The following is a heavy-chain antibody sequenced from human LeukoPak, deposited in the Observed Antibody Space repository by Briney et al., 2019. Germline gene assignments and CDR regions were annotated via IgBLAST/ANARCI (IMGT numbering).Heavy chain of an antibody. CDR2: IHYSGST. CDR1: GGSISNYY. V-gene: IGHV4-59*08. D-gene: IGHD3-10*01. Sequence: PSETLSLTCTVSGGSISNYYWSWIRQPPGKGLEWIGYIHYSGSTNCNPSLKSRVTISVDPSKNQFSLKLTSVTAADTAVYFCARADITMIRWPWGQGTLVTVSS. CDR3: ARADITMIRWP. J-gene: IGHJ5*02.